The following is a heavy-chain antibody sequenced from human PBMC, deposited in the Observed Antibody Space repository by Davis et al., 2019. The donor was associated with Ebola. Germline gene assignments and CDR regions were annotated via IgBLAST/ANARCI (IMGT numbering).Heavy chain of an antibody. J-gene: IGHJ4*02. CDR3: ARDRQLTGSNFFDY. V-gene: IGHV3-30-3*01. CDR2: ISYDGTIK. Sequence: PGGSLRLSCAASGFNFHNHPIHWVRQAPGKGLEWVAVISYDGTIKYYGDSAKGRFTISRDNSKSAAYLQMSGLRAEDTALYYCARDRQLTGSNFFDYWGQGTLVTVSS. D-gene: IGHD7-27*01. CDR1: GFNFHNHP.